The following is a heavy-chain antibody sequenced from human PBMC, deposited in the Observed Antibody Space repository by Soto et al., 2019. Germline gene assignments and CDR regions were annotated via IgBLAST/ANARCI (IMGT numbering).Heavy chain of an antibody. CDR1: GGSISDYH. CDR3: ARMMGLGEIAPYFDY. J-gene: IGHJ4*02. D-gene: IGHD3-16*01. CDR2: IYYSGRT. Sequence: QVQLQESGPGLVKPSETLSLTCSVSGGSISDYHWNWIRQPPGKGLEWIGYIYYSGRTNYNPSLNSRVTVQPDTSTKPSSLRLRSVTDADAAVYYCARMMGLGEIAPYFDYWGQGPLVPVFS. V-gene: IGHV4-59*01.